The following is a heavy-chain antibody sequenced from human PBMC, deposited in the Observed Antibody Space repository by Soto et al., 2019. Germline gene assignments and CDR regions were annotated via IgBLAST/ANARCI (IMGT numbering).Heavy chain of an antibody. V-gene: IGHV5-10-1*01. D-gene: IGHD3-22*01. CDR2: IDPSDSYT. Sequence: GESLKISCKGSGYSFTSYWISWVRQMPGKGLEWMGRIDPSDSYTNYSPSFQGHVTISADKSISTAYLQWSSLKASDTAMYYCASVGDSSGYYSDYYYGMDVWGQGTTVTFSS. CDR3: ASVGDSSGYYSDYYYGMDV. CDR1: GYSFTSYW. J-gene: IGHJ6*02.